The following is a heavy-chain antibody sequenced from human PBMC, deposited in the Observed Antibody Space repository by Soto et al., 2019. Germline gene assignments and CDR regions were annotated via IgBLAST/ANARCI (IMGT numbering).Heavy chain of an antibody. J-gene: IGHJ4*02. CDR3: ARAVGYGDYVFDY. V-gene: IGHV3-53*01. D-gene: IGHD4-17*01. Sequence: PGGSLRLSCAASGFTVSSNYMSWVRQAPGKGLEWVPVIYSGGSTYYADSVKGRFTISRDNSKNTLYLQMNSLRAEDTAVYYCARAVGYGDYVFDYWGQGTLVTVSS. CDR2: IYSGGST. CDR1: GFTVSSNY.